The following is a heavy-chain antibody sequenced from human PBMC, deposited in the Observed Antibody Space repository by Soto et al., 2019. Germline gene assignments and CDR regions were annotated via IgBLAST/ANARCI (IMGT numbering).Heavy chain of an antibody. J-gene: IGHJ4*02. CDR3: ARLLSDYDILTGYALSY. D-gene: IGHD3-9*01. CDR2: IDPSDSYT. CDR1: GYRFTSYW. Sequence: GESLKISCKGSGYRFTSYWISWVRQMPGKGLEWMGRIDPSDSYTNYSPSFQGHVTISADKSISTAYLQWSSLKASDTAMYYCARLLSDYDILTGYALSYWGQGTLVTVSS. V-gene: IGHV5-10-1*01.